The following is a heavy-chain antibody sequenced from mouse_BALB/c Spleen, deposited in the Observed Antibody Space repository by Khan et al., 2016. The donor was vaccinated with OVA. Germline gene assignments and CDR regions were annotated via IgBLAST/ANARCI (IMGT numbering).Heavy chain of an antibody. V-gene: IGHV5-17*02. D-gene: IGHD6-2*01. CDR1: GFTFSNYG. CDR3: ATSYVSAYYFDY. Sequence: DVLLVESGGGLVQPGGSRKLSCAASGFTFSNYGMHWVRQAPEKGLEWVAFISGDTSTIYYADTVKGRFTISRDNPKNTLFLQMTSLISEDTASFYCATSYVSAYYFDYWGPGTTLTVSS. J-gene: IGHJ2*01. CDR2: ISGDTSTI.